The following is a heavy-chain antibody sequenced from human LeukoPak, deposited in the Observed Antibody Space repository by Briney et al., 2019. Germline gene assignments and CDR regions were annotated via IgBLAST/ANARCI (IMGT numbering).Heavy chain of an antibody. Sequence: SVKVSCKASGGTFSSYAISWVRRAPGQGLEWMGGIIPIFGTANYAQKFQGRVTITADESTSTAYTELSSLRSEDTAVYYCARDEGYCSSTSCYLFDYWGQGTLVTVSS. D-gene: IGHD2-2*01. V-gene: IGHV1-69*13. CDR1: GGTFSSYA. CDR3: ARDEGYCSSTSCYLFDY. CDR2: IIPIFGTA. J-gene: IGHJ4*02.